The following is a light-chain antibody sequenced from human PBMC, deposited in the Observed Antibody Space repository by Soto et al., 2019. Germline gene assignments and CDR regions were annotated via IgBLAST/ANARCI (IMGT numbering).Light chain of an antibody. CDR1: QSVSSY. V-gene: IGKV3-11*01. CDR2: DAS. J-gene: IGKJ4*01. CDR3: QQRSNWPLT. Sequence: EIVLTQSPATLSLSPRERATLSCRASQSVSSYVAWYQQKPGQAPRLLIYDASNRATGIPGRFSGSGSGTDSTLTISSLEPEDFAVYYCQQRSNWPLTFGGGTKVEIK.